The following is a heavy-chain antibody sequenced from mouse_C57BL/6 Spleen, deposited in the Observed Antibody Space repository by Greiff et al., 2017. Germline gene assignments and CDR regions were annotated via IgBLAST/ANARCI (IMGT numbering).Heavy chain of an antibody. J-gene: IGHJ4*01. CDR1: GYSITSGYY. CDR3: ARLLRFYYAMDY. V-gene: IGHV3-6*01. CDR2: ISYDGSN. D-gene: IGHD1-1*01. Sequence: ESGPGLVKPSQSLSLTCSVTGYSITSGYYWNWIRQFPGNKLEWMGYISYDGSNNYNPSLKNRISITRDTSKNQFFLKLNSVTTEDTATYYCARLLRFYYAMDYWGQGTSVTVSS.